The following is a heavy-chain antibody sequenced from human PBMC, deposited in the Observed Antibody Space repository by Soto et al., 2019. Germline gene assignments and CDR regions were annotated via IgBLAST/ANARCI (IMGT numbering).Heavy chain of an antibody. D-gene: IGHD6-19*01. Sequence: PGGSLRLSCVASGFTFSSYGVSWVRQAPGKGLEWVSSIRDTGDTTYYADSVKGRFTVSRDNSKNTLYLHMNSLGAADTAMYYCAKLFSSGWYFLDYWGQGALVTVSS. CDR2: IRDTGDTT. V-gene: IGHV3-23*01. CDR3: AKLFSSGWYFLDY. J-gene: IGHJ4*02. CDR1: GFTFSSYG.